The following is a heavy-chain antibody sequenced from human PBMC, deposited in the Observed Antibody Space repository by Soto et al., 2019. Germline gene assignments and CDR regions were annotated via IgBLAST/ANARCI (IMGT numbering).Heavy chain of an antibody. V-gene: IGHV4-34*01. CDR3: ARGLTQWLVPNWFDP. D-gene: IGHD6-19*01. CDR1: GGSFNGYY. J-gene: IGHJ5*02. Sequence: QVQLQQWGAGLLKPSETLSLTCAAYGGSFNGYYWSWIRQPPGKGLEWIGEINHSGSTNYNPSLKSRVTISVDTSKNQFSLKLSSVTAADTAVYYCARGLTQWLVPNWFDPWGQGTLVTVSS. CDR2: INHSGST.